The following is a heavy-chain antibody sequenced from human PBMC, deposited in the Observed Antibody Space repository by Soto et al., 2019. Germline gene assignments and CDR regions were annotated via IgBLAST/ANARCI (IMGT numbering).Heavy chain of an antibody. J-gene: IGHJ6*02. CDR3: ARGGSDYEGSGYYQVHV. D-gene: IGHD3-22*01. CDR2: IVPIFGA. V-gene: IGHV1-69*12. CDR1: GGTFSNYG. Sequence: QVQLVQSGAEVKKPGSSVKVSCKSSGGTFSNYGFSWVRQAPGQGLECMGVIVPIFGAEHPQKFQGRVTITADESTNTVFMELRGRRAEVTAVYYCARGGSDYEGSGYYQVHVWGQGTTVTVSS.